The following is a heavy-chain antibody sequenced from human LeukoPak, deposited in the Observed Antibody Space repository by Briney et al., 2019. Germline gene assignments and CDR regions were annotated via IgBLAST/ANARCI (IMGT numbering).Heavy chain of an antibody. CDR2: ISHDGSNK. Sequence: GRSLRLSCAASGSTFSSYAMHWVRQAPGKGLEWVAVISHDGSNKYYADSVKGRFTISRDNSKNTLYLRMNSLRAEDTAVYYCARGIAVAGTFGWFDPWGQGTLVTVSS. V-gene: IGHV3-30-3*01. D-gene: IGHD6-19*01. J-gene: IGHJ5*02. CDR1: GSTFSSYA. CDR3: ARGIAVAGTFGWFDP.